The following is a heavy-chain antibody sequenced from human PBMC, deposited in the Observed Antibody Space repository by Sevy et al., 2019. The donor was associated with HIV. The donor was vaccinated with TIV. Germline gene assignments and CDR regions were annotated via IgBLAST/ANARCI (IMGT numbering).Heavy chain of an antibody. CDR1: GFTFSSYW. D-gene: IGHD6-13*01. V-gene: IGHV3-74*01. J-gene: IGHJ6*03. CDR3: ARVGIAAAGDYYYYMDV. Sequence: GGSLRLSCAASGFTFSSYWMHWVRQAPGKGLVWVSRINSDGSSTSNAYSVKGRFTISRDNAKNTQYLQMNSLRAEDTAVYYCARVGIAAAGDYYYYMDVWGKGTTVTVSS. CDR2: INSDGSST.